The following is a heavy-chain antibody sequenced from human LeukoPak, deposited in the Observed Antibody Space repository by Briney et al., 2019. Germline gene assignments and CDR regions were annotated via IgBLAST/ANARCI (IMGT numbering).Heavy chain of an antibody. CDR1: GYTFTSYA. J-gene: IGHJ4*02. Sequence: ASVKVPCKASGYTFTSYAMHWVRQAPGQGLEWMGIINPSGGSTSYAQKFQGRVTMTRDTSTSTVYMELSSLRSEDTAVYYCAREGLVGATTSGYFDYWGQGTLVTVSS. CDR3: AREGLVGATTSGYFDY. V-gene: IGHV1-46*01. D-gene: IGHD1-26*01. CDR2: INPSGGST.